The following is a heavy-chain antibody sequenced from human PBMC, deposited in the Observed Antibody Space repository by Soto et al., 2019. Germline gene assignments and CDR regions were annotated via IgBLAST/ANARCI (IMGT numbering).Heavy chain of an antibody. Sequence: PSETLSLTCAVYGGSFSGYYWSWIRQPPGKGLEWIGEINHSGSTNYNPSLKSRVTISVDTSKNQFSLKLSSVTAADTAVYYCAGDRRDGYKIFAVDYWGQGTLVTVSS. V-gene: IGHV4-34*01. CDR2: INHSGST. CDR1: GGSFSGYY. J-gene: IGHJ4*02. D-gene: IGHD3-3*01. CDR3: AGDRRDGYKIFAVDY.